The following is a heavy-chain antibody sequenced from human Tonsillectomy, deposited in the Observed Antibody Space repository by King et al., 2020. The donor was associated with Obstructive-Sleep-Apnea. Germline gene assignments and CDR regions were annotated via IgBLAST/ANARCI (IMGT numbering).Heavy chain of an antibody. Sequence: VQLVESGGGLVQPGGSLRLSCAASGFSFSSYAMSWVRQAPGKGLEWVSVISGSGDSTSYADSVMGRFTISRDNSKNTLYLQMNSLRAEDTAVYYCAKELLFRVYVMDVWGQGTTVTVSS. CDR1: GFSFSSYA. CDR2: ISGSGDST. CDR3: AKELLFRVYVMDV. D-gene: IGHD3-10*01. V-gene: IGHV3-23*04. J-gene: IGHJ6*02.